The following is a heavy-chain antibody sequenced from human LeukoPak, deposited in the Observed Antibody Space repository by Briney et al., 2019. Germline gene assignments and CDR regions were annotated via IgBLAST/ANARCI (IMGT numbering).Heavy chain of an antibody. CDR1: RLTASSYG. CDR2: ISANSATT. V-gene: IGHV3-23*01. CDR3: AKGGKDYYYYMDV. D-gene: IGHD3-10*01. J-gene: IGHJ6*03. Sequence: GGSLRLSCEASRLTASSYGMNWVRQAPGKGLEWVAAISANSATTYYADSVKGRFTISRDNSKNTLLLQMNSLRAEDTAVYYCAKGGKDYYYYMDVWGKGTTVSISS.